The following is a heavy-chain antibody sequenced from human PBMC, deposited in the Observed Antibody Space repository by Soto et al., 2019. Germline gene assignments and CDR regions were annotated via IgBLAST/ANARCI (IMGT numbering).Heavy chain of an antibody. CDR3: ARGVLRLLQWFDP. V-gene: IGHV4-61*01. J-gene: IGHJ5*02. D-gene: IGHD3-16*01. CDR1: GASVNSENYY. CDR2: VYYSGST. Sequence: QVQLQESGPGLVKPSETLSLTCTVSGASVNSENYYWSWIRQPPGKGLEWIGYVYYSGSTNYNPSLKSRATISLDTYKNQFSLKMTSMTSADTVLYYCARGVLRLLQWFDPWGQGTLVTVSS.